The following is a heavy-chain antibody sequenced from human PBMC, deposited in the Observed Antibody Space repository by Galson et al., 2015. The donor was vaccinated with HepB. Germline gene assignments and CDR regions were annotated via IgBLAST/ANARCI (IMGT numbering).Heavy chain of an antibody. CDR3: AREMIRTLYYYMDV. J-gene: IGHJ6*03. D-gene: IGHD1-14*01. Sequence: SLRLSCAASGFTFSSYSMNWVRQAPGKGLEWVSSISSSSSYIYYADSVKGRFTISRDNAKNSLYLQMNSLRAEDTAVYYCAREMIRTLYYYMDVWGKGTTVTVSS. CDR1: GFTFSSYS. CDR2: ISSSSSYI. V-gene: IGHV3-21*01.